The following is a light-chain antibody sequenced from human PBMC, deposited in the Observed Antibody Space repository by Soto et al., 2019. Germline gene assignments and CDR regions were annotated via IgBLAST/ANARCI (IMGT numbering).Light chain of an antibody. Sequence: QPVLTQPPSVSGAPGQRVTISCTGSSSNIGAGYDVHWYQQLPGTAPKLLIYGNSNRPSGVPDRFSGSKSGTSASLAITGLQAEDEADYYCQSYDSSLSGSDVFGTGTKLTVL. V-gene: IGLV1-40*01. J-gene: IGLJ1*01. CDR1: SSNIGAGYD. CDR3: QSYDSSLSGSDV. CDR2: GNS.